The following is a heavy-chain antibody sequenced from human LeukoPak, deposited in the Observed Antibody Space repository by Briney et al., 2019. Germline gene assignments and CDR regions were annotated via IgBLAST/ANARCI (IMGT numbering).Heavy chain of an antibody. CDR2: ISAGGGGT. Sequence: GGSLRLSCAASGFTFSSYAMSWVRQTPGKGLEWVSGISAGGGGTYSADSLRGRLTISRDNSKNTLYLQMNSLRAEDTAVYYCAKDLDYWGQGTLVTVSS. V-gene: IGHV3-23*01. J-gene: IGHJ4*02. CDR1: GFTFSSYA. CDR3: AKDLDY.